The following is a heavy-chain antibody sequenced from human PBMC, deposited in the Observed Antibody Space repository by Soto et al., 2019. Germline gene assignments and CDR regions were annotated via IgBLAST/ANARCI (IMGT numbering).Heavy chain of an antibody. CDR1: GFTFSSYG. Sequence: EVQLLESGGGLVQPGGSLRLSCAASGFTFSSYGINWVRQAPGKGLEWVSGISGSGDSTHYADSVKGRFTISRYNSKNTLYLQMNSLRAEDTAVYYCAKQAPYSNSWYEIDHWGQGTLVTVSS. CDR2: ISGSGDST. J-gene: IGHJ4*02. CDR3: AKQAPYSNSWYEIDH. D-gene: IGHD6-13*01. V-gene: IGHV3-23*01.